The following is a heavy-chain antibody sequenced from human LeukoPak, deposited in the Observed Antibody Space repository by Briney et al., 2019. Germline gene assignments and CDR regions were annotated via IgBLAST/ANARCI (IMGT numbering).Heavy chain of an antibody. D-gene: IGHD6-13*01. J-gene: IGHJ6*02. CDR2: IYYSGST. Sequence: SETLSLTCTVSGGSISNSYWSWIRQPPGKGLEWIGYIYYSGSTNYNPSLKSRVTISVDTSKNQFSLKLSSVTAADTAVYYCARGQEGGYSSSWYPSRGYYYYGMDVWGQGTTVTVSS. V-gene: IGHV4-59*12. CDR1: GGSISNSY. CDR3: ARGQEGGYSSSWYPSRGYYYYGMDV.